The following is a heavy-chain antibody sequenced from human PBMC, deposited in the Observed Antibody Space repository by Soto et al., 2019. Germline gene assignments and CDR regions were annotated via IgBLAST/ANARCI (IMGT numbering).Heavy chain of an antibody. J-gene: IGHJ4*02. V-gene: IGHV3-30*18. D-gene: IGHD3-22*01. CDR2: ISCDGSNK. Sequence: PGGSLLVSCASSVFTFSIYVMHWVRQAPGKGLEWVAVISCDGSNKYYADSVKGRFTISRDNSKNTLYLQMNSLRAEDTAVYYCAKLGPYDSSGYYSYFDYWGQGTMVTVSS. CDR1: VFTFSIYV. CDR3: AKLGPYDSSGYYSYFDY.